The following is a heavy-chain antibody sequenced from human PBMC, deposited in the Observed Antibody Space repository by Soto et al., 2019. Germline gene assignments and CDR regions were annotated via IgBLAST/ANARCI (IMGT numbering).Heavy chain of an antibody. CDR1: GFTFSSYS. Sequence: GGSLRLSCAASGFTFSSYSMNWVRQAPGKGLEWVSSISSSSSYIYYADSVKGRFTISRDNAKNPLYLQMNSLRAEDTAVYYCARNLYYYDSSGYSFYYGMDVWGQGTTVTVSS. V-gene: IGHV3-21*01. J-gene: IGHJ6*02. CDR3: ARNLYYYDSSGYSFYYGMDV. CDR2: ISSSSSYI. D-gene: IGHD3-22*01.